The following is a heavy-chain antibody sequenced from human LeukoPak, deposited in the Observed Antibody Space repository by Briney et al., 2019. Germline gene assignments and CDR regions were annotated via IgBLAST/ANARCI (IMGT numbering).Heavy chain of an antibody. CDR1: GYTFNTYG. D-gene: IGHD3-22*01. Sequence: ASVKVSCKAPGYTFNTYGITWVRQAPGQGLEWMGWISPYNGNTNYAQKFQGRVTLTTDTSTSTAYMELRSLRSDDTAVYYCARGPHERSGYPDDWGQGTLVTVSS. CDR3: ARGPHERSGYPDD. J-gene: IGHJ4*02. V-gene: IGHV1-18*01. CDR2: ISPYNGNT.